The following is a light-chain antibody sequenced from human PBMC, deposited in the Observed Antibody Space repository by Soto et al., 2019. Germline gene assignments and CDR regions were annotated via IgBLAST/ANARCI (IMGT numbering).Light chain of an antibody. CDR2: DAS. Sequence: EIVLTQSPATLSLSPGERATLSCRASQSIVSYLAWYQQKPGQAPRLLIYDASNRATGIPTRFSGSGSGTDFTLTISSLEPEDFAVYYCQQHSNWPWTFGQGTKVEIK. CDR3: QQHSNWPWT. V-gene: IGKV3-11*01. J-gene: IGKJ1*01. CDR1: QSIVSY.